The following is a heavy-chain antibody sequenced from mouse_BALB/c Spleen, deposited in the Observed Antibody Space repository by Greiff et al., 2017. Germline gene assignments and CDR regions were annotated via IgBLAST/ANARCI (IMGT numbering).Heavy chain of an antibody. D-gene: IGHD2-2*01. J-gene: IGHJ2*01. V-gene: IGHV14-1*02. CDR2: IDPENGNT. CDR1: GFNIKDYY. CDR3: ASPSIYYGYDYFDY. Sequence: VQLQQSGAELVRPGALVKLSCKASGFNIKDYYMHWVKQRPEQGLEWIGWIDPENGNTIYDPKFQGKASITADTSSNTAYLQLSSLTSEDTAVYYCASPSIYYGYDYFDYWGQGTTLTVSS.